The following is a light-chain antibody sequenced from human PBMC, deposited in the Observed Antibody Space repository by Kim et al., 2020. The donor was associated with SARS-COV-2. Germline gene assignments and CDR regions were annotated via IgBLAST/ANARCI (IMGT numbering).Light chain of an antibody. Sequence: ATINCKSSQNVLYSSNNKNYLAWYQQKPGQPPKWLIYWASTRESGVPDRFSGSGSGTDFTLTISSLQAEDVAIYYCQQYYSVPWTFGQGTKVDIK. CDR1: QNVLYSSNNKNY. J-gene: IGKJ1*01. CDR3: QQYYSVPWT. CDR2: WAS. V-gene: IGKV4-1*01.